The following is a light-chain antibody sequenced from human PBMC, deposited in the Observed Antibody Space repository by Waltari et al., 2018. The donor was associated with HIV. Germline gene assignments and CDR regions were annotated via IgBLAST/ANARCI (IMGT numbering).Light chain of an antibody. J-gene: IGKJ2*01. CDR3: HQYAALPRT. CDR1: QSVTSSH. Sequence: EIVLTQSPGTLSFSPGERATLSCRASQSVTSSHLAWYQQRPGQAPRLLIYGASSRATGIPKRVSGSGSGTEFTLTISRLEPEDFAVYFCHQYAALPRTFGQGTKLEIK. CDR2: GAS. V-gene: IGKV3-20*01.